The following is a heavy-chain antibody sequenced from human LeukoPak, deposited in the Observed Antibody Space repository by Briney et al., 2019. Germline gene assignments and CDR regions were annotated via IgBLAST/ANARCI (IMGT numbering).Heavy chain of an antibody. Sequence: PGGSLRLSCAASGFTLSSYAMSWVRQAPGKGLEWVSLISGSAGSTYYADSVKGRFTISRDNSKNTLYLQMNSLRAEDTAVYYCAKGVVVVVAARRTSHYFDYWGQGTLVTVSS. CDR1: GFTLSSYA. CDR2: ISGSAGST. CDR3: AKGVVVVVAARRTSHYFDY. D-gene: IGHD2-15*01. V-gene: IGHV3-23*01. J-gene: IGHJ4*02.